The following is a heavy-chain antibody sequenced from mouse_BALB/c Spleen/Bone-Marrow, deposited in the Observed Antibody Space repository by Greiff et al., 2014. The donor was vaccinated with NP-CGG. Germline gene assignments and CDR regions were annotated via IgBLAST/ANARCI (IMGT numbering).Heavy chain of an antibody. V-gene: IGHV1-82*01. CDR2: IYPGDGDT. D-gene: IGHD4-1*02. CDR1: GYAFSSSW. J-gene: IGHJ4*01. CDR3: ARPLNWDPYAMDY. Sequence: VQLQQSGPELVKPGASVKISCKASGYAFSSSWMNWVKQRPGQGLEWIGRIYPGDGDTKYNGKFKGKATLTADKSSSTAYMQLSSLTSVDSAVYFCARPLNWDPYAMDYWGQGTPVTVSS.